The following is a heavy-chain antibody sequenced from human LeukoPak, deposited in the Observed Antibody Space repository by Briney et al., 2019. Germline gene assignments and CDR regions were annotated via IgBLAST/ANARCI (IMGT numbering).Heavy chain of an antibody. Sequence: SETLSLTCAVYGGSFSGYYWSWIRQPPGKGLEWIGETNHSGSTNYNPSLKSRVTISVDTSKNQFSLKLSSVTAADTAVYYCARSSSPVGSTSDAFDIWGQGTMVTVSS. D-gene: IGHD2-2*01. V-gene: IGHV4-34*01. J-gene: IGHJ3*02. CDR2: TNHSGST. CDR1: GGSFSGYY. CDR3: ARSSSPVGSTSDAFDI.